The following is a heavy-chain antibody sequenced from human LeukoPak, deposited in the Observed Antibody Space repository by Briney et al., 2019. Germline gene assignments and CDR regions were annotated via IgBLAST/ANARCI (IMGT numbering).Heavy chain of an antibody. D-gene: IGHD1-26*01. CDR1: GYTFTSYG. CDR2: ISAYNGNT. J-gene: IGHJ3*02. Sequence: ASVTVSCKASGYTFTSYGISWVRQAPGQGLEWMGWISAYNGNTNYEQKLQGRVTMTTDTSTSTAYMELRSLRSDDTAVYCCAISGSYSGAFDIWGQGTMLTVSS. CDR3: AISGSYSGAFDI. V-gene: IGHV1-18*01.